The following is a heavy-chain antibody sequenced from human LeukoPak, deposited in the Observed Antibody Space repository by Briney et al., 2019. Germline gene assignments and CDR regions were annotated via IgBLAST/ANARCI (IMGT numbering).Heavy chain of an antibody. CDR1: GFTFSSYA. CDR3: ARTFHQTYYGILTGSSRDDY. V-gene: IGHV3-21*01. J-gene: IGHJ4*02. D-gene: IGHD3-9*01. Sequence: GGSLRLSCAASGFTFSSYAMSWVRQAPGKGLEWVSSITSSGAATYYADSVKGRFTISRDNAKNSLCLQMNSLRAEDTAVYYCARTFHQTYYGILTGSSRDDYWGQGTLVTVSS. CDR2: ITSSGAAT.